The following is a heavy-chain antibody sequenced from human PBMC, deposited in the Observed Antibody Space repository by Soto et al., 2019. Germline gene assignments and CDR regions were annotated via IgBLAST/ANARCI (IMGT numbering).Heavy chain of an antibody. Sequence: GESLKISCKGSGYSFTSYWIGWVRQMPGKGLEWMGIIYPGDSDTRYSPSFQGQVTISADKSISTAYLQWSSLKASDTAMYYCARHYCSSTSCYPVYYYYGMDVWGQGTTVTVSS. CDR3: ARHYCSSTSCYPVYYYYGMDV. V-gene: IGHV5-51*01. CDR2: IYPGDSDT. D-gene: IGHD2-2*01. CDR1: GYSFTSYW. J-gene: IGHJ6*02.